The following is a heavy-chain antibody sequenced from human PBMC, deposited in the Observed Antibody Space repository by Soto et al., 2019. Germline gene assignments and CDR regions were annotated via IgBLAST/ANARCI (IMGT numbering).Heavy chain of an antibody. Sequence: ASETLSLTCTVSGGSISSGGYYWSWIRQHPGKGLEWIGYIYYSGSTYYNPSLKSRVTISVDTSKNQFSLKLSSVTAADTAVYYCARDQRTIFGDNAYGMDVWGQGTTVTVSS. CDR3: ARDQRTIFGDNAYGMDV. D-gene: IGHD3-3*01. V-gene: IGHV4-31*03. CDR1: GGSISSGGYY. CDR2: IYYSGST. J-gene: IGHJ6*02.